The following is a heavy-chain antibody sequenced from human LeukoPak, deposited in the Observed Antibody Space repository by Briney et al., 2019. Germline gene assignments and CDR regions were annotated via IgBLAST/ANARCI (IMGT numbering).Heavy chain of an antibody. CDR2: IYTSGST. CDR1: GGSISSYY. J-gene: IGHJ4*02. V-gene: IGHV4-4*07. D-gene: IGHD6-13*01. Sequence: PSETLSLTCTVSGGSISSYYWSWTRQPAGKGLGWIGRIYTSGSTYYNPSLKSRVTISVDTSKNQCSLKLSSVTAADTAVYYCAILSWYASYFDYWGQGTLVTVSS. CDR3: AILSWYASYFDY.